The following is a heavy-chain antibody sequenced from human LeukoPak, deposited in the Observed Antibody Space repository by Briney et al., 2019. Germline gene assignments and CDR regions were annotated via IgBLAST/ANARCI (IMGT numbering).Heavy chain of an antibody. CDR3: ARDTDSSGYYYPFAY. CDR2: INHSGST. CDR1: GGSFSGYH. J-gene: IGHJ4*02. Sequence: SETLSLTCAVYGGSFSGYHWSWIRQPPGKGLEWIGEINHSGSTNYNPSLKSRVTISVDTSKNQFSLKLSSVTAADTAVYYCARDTDSSGYYYPFAYWGQGTLVTVSS. D-gene: IGHD3-22*01. V-gene: IGHV4-34*01.